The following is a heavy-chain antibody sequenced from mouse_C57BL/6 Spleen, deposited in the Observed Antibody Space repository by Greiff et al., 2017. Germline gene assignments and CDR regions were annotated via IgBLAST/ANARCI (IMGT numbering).Heavy chain of an antibody. CDR2: IHPNSGST. D-gene: IGHD3-2*02. CDR3: ARGALRLGAMDY. CDR1: GYTFTSYW. J-gene: IGHJ4*01. Sequence: QVQLQQPGAELVKPGASVKLSCKASGYTFTSYWMHWVKQRPGQGLEWIGMIHPNSGSTNYNEKFKSKATLTVDKSSSTAYMQLSSLTSEDSAVYYCARGALRLGAMDYWGQGTSVTVSS. V-gene: IGHV1-64*01.